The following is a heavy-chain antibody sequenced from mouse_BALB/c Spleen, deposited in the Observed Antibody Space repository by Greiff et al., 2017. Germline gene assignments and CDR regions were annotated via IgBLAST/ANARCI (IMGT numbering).Heavy chain of an antibody. V-gene: IGHV5-6-4*01. CDR1: GFTFSSYT. J-gene: IGHJ4*01. CDR2: ISSGGSYT. CDR3: TRDIYYAMDY. Sequence: EVKLMESGGGLVKPGGSLKLSCAASGFTFSSYTMSWVRQTPEKRLEWVATISSGGSYTYYPDSVKGRFTISRDNAKNTLYLQMSSLKSEDTAMYYCTRDIYYAMDYWGQGTSVTFSS.